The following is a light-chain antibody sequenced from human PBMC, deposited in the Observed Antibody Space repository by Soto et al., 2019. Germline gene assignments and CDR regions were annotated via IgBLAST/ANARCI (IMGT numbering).Light chain of an antibody. CDR1: QSISSY. J-gene: IGKJ3*01. CDR3: QQSYSTLPFT. CDR2: AAS. Sequence: DIQMTQSPSSLSASVGDRVTITCRAIQSISSYLNWYQQKPGKAPKLLIYAASSLQSGVPSRFSGSGSGTDFTLTISSLQPEDFATYYCQQSYSTLPFTFGPGTKVDIK. V-gene: IGKV1-39*01.